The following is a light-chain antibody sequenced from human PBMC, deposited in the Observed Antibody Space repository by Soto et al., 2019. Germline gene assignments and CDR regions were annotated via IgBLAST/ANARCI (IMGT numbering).Light chain of an antibody. J-gene: IGLJ1*01. V-gene: IGLV2-8*01. CDR1: SSDVGGYNY. CDR2: EVS. Sequence: QSALTQPPSASGSPGPSVTISCTGTSSDVGGYNYVSWYQQHPGKAPKLMIYEVSKRPSGVPDRFSGSKSGNTASLTVSGLQAEDEADYYCSSYAGSLYVFGTGTKVTVL. CDR3: SSYAGSLYV.